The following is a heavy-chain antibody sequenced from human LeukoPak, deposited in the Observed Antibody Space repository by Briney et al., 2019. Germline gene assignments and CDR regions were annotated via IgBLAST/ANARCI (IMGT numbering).Heavy chain of an antibody. D-gene: IGHD6-19*01. CDR2: ISGNGVAT. J-gene: IGHJ4*02. CDR1: GFVFSDYA. Sequence: GGSLRLSCSASGFVFSDYAMHWARQAPGKGLEFLSGISGNGVATYYVDSVQGRFTVSRENSKTTLYLQINSLRREDTAFYYCIKDRGSSGWDFDSWGQGTLLTVSS. CDR3: IKDRGSSGWDFDS. V-gene: IGHV3-64D*06.